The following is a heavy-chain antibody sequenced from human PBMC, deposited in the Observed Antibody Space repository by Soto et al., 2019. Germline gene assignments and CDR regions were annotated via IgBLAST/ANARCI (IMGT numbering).Heavy chain of an antibody. D-gene: IGHD3-22*01. Sequence: SETLSLTCTVSGDYISSGSTSWGWIRQPPGEGLEWIGSIFYAGNTYYNPSLKGRVTISVDMSKNQFYLDLSSVTAADTGVYYCARHDRFPDDSSLNWFDPWGQGTLVTVSS. CDR1: GDYISSGSTS. CDR2: IFYAGNT. V-gene: IGHV4-39*01. CDR3: ARHDRFPDDSSLNWFDP. J-gene: IGHJ5*02.